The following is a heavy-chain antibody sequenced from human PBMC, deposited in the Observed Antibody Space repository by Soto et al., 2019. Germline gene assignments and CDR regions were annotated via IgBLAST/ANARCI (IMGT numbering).Heavy chain of an antibody. V-gene: IGHV4-39*01. CDR2: IYYSGST. J-gene: IGHJ2*01. CDR3: ARHARFGVGAISLGYCDL. Sequence: QLQLQESGPGLVKPSETLSLTCTVSGGSISSSSYYWGWIRQPPGKGLEWIGSIYYSGSTYYNPSLKSRVTISVDTSKNQFSLKLSSVTAADTVVYYCARHARFGVGAISLGYCDLWGRGTLVTVSS. CDR1: GGSISSSSYY. D-gene: IGHD1-26*01.